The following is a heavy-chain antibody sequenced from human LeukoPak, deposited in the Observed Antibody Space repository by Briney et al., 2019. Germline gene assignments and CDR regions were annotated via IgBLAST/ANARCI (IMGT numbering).Heavy chain of an antibody. V-gene: IGHV3-48*01. CDR1: GFTFRSHS. Sequence: GGSLRLSCTASGFTFRSHSMIWVRQAPGKGLEWISYISGSSGTIYYADSVKGRFIIPRDNDKNSLYLQMNSLRVEDTAVYFCTRVEKGFWSGFKMDVWGKGTTVAVSS. CDR2: ISGSSGTI. J-gene: IGHJ6*04. D-gene: IGHD3-3*01. CDR3: TRVEKGFWSGFKMDV.